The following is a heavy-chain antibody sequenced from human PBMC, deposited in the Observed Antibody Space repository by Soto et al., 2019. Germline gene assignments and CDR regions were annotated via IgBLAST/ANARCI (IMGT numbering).Heavy chain of an antibody. Sequence: GASVKVSCKASGYTFSRYAMHWVRQAPGQRLEWMGWINAGTGFTKYSQKFQGRVTITRGTSASTAYMELSSLRSEDTAVYYCARAGDDCSTTTCYMIDYWGQGTLVTVSS. J-gene: IGHJ4*02. CDR1: GYTFSRYA. CDR2: INAGTGFT. CDR3: ARAGDDCSTTTCYMIDY. V-gene: IGHV1-3*01. D-gene: IGHD2-2*02.